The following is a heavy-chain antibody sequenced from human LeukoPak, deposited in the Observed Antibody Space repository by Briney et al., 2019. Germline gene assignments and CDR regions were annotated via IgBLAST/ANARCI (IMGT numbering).Heavy chain of an antibody. CDR1: GFSLSNARMG. Sequence: SGPTLVNPTETLTLTCTVSGFSLSNARMGVSWIRQPPGKALEWLAHIFSNDEKSYSTSLKSRLTISKDTSKSQVVLTMTNMDPVDTATYYCARLIGPSSDCSGGSCYPGRYYYYMDVWGKGTTVTVSS. D-gene: IGHD2-15*01. V-gene: IGHV2-26*01. CDR2: IFSNDEK. J-gene: IGHJ6*03. CDR3: ARLIGPSSDCSGGSCYPGRYYYYMDV.